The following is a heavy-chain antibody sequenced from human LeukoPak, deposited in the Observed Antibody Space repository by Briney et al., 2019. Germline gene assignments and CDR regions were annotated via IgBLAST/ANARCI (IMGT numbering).Heavy chain of an antibody. Sequence: GESLKISCKGSGYIFTSNWIGWVRQMPGKGLEWMGIIYPGDSDTRYSPSFQGQVTISADKSIYTAYLQWSSLKASDTAMYYCARTRNYYDSSGKFDYWGQGTLVTVSS. CDR2: IYPGDSDT. J-gene: IGHJ4*02. CDR3: ARTRNYYDSSGKFDY. D-gene: IGHD3-22*01. CDR1: GYIFTSNW. V-gene: IGHV5-51*01.